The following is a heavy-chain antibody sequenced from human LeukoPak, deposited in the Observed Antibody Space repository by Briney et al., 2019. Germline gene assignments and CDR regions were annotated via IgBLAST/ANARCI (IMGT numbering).Heavy chain of an antibody. D-gene: IGHD5-12*01. Sequence: KSSETLSLTCAVYGGSFSGYYWSWIRQPPGKGLEWIGEINHSGSTNYNPSLKSRVTISVDTSKNQFSLKLSSVTAADTAVYYCASLGGYDSWGQGTLVTVSS. CDR3: ASLGGYDS. CDR2: INHSGST. J-gene: IGHJ5*01. V-gene: IGHV4-34*01. CDR1: GGSFSGYY.